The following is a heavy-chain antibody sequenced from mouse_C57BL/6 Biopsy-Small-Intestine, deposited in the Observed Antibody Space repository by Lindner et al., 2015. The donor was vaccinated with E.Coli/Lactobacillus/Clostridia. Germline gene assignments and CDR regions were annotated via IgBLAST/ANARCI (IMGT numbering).Heavy chain of an antibody. CDR2: INPNFGTT. CDR1: GYSFTEYN. V-gene: IGHV1-39*01. J-gene: IGHJ3*01. D-gene: IGHD2-4*01. CDR3: AREGLRREFAY. Sequence: VQLQESGPELVKPGASVKISCKASGYSFTEYNMNWVKQINGKSLEWIGTINPNFGTTTYNQRFKGMATLTVDTSSSTAFMELHSLTSEDSAVYFCAREGLRREFAYWGQGSLVTVSA.